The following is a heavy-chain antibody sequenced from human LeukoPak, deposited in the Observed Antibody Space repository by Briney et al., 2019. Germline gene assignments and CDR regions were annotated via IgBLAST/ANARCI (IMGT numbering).Heavy chain of an antibody. J-gene: IGHJ4*02. D-gene: IGHD6-13*01. CDR2: MSPNNCNT. CDR3: GRAIAAAGTVWMYYFDY. Sequence: ASVKFSCKASGYSFSNNDINWVRQTTGQGLEWMGWMSPNNCNTRYAQKFQGRITMTKNTSKRTAYIELRSLRCEDTAVYYCGRAIAAAGTVWMYYFDYWGQGTLVTASS. V-gene: IGHV1-8*01. CDR1: GYSFSNND.